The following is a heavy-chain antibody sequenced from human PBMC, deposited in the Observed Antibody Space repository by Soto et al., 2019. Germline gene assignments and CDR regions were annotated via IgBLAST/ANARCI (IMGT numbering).Heavy chain of an antibody. J-gene: IGHJ5*02. D-gene: IGHD2-21*01. V-gene: IGHV3-33*01. CDR1: GFTFSSYG. CDR2: IWYDGSNK. Sequence: GGSLRLSCAASGFTFSSYGMHWVRQAPGKGLEWVAVIWYDGSNKYYADSVKGRFTISRDNSKNTLYLQMNSLRAEDTAVYYCARDTGIYAVNWFDPWGQGTLVTSPQ. CDR3: ARDTGIYAVNWFDP.